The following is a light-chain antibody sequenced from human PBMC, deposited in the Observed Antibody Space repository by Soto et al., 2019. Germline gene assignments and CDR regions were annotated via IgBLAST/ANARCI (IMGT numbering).Light chain of an antibody. CDR3: QQRADSST. V-gene: IGKV1-27*01. Sequence: DIQMTQSPSSLSASVGDSVTITCRASQGINNYLAWYQQKPGKVPVLLIYSASTLKSGVPSRFSGRGAGTDFTLTISSLQPEDFATYYCQQRADSSTFGQGTRLEI. CDR2: SAS. J-gene: IGKJ5*01. CDR1: QGINNY.